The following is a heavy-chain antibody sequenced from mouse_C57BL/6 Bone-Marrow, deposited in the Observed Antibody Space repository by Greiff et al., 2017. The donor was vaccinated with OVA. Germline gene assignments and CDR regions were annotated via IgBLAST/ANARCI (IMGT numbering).Heavy chain of an antibody. CDR2: INPNNGGT. V-gene: IGHV1-22*01. D-gene: IGHD2-1*01. J-gene: IGHJ1*03. CDR1: GYTFTDYN. Sequence: DVQLQESGPELVKPGASVKMSCKASGYTFTDYNMHWVKQSHGKSLEWIGYINPNNGGTSYNQKFKGKATLTVNKSSSTAYMELRSLTSEDSAVYYCARLYYGNYGGYFDVWGTGTTVTVSS. CDR3: ARLYYGNYGGYFDV.